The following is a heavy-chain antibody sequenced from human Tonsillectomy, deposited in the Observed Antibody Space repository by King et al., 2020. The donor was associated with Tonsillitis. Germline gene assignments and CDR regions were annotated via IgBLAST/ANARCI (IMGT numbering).Heavy chain of an antibody. Sequence: VQLQQWGAGLLKPSETLSLTCAVYGCSFSGYYWSWIRQPPGKGLEWIGEINHSGSTNYHPSLKSRVTISVDTSKNQFSLQLRSLTAAETAVHYCATQNADGVVVTAMGGYDAFDIGGQGTKVTVSS. D-gene: IGHD2-21*02. CDR3: ATQNADGVVVTAMGGYDAFDI. CDR2: INHSGST. V-gene: IGHV4-34*01. J-gene: IGHJ3*02. CDR1: GCSFSGYY.